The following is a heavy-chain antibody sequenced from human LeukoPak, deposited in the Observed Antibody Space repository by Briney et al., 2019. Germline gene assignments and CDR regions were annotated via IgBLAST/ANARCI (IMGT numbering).Heavy chain of an antibody. V-gene: IGHV4-59*13. CDR1: GGSISGYY. J-gene: IGHJ4*02. Sequence: PSETLSLTCSVSGGSISGYYWSWIRQPPGKGLEWIAYVSYSGNTNYTPSLKNRVSTSVVTSKNRFSLQLRSVTAADTAFYYCARAGRFTSGRSYFFDNWGQGTLVTVS. CDR2: VSYSGNT. CDR3: ARAGRFTSGRSYFFDN. D-gene: IGHD3-3*01.